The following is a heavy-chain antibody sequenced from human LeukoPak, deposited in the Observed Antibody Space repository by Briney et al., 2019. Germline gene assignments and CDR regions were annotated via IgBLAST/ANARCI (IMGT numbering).Heavy chain of an antibody. CDR1: GGSFSGYY. V-gene: IGHV4-34*01. J-gene: IGHJ4*02. CDR2: INHSGST. Sequence: PSETLSLTCAVYGGSFSGYYWSWIRQPPGKGLEWIGEINHSGSTNYNPSLKSRVTISVDTSKNQFSLELSSVTAADTAVYYCARVSSGWFTGVDYWGQGTLVTVSS. CDR3: ARVSSGWFTGVDY. D-gene: IGHD6-19*01.